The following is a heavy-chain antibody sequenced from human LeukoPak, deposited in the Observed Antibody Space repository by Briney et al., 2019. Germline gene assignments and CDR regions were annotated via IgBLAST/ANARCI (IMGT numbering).Heavy chain of an antibody. J-gene: IGHJ6*02. CDR3: ARIEVVPAARMDSYYYGMDV. V-gene: IGHV1-8*01. CDR2: MNPNSGNT. CDR1: GYTFTSYD. D-gene: IGHD2-2*01. Sequence: GASVNVSCKASGYTFTSYDINWVRQATGQGLEWMGWMNPNSGNTGYAQKFQGRVTMTRNTSISTAYMELSSLRSEGTAVYYCARIEVVPAARMDSYYYGMDVWGQGTTVTVSS.